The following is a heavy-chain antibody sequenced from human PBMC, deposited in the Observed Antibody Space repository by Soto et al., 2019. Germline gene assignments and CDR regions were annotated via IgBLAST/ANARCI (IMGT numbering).Heavy chain of an antibody. V-gene: IGHV3-15*07. CDR2: IKSKTDGGTT. CDR3: NTGGSAVAYYYDSGGLRGGSYYYGMDV. Sequence: EVQLVESGGGLVKPGGSLRLSCAASGFTFSNAWMNWVRQAPGKGLEWVGRIKSKTDGGTTDYAAPVKGRFTISRDDSKNALYLQMNSLKTEGAAVYYCNTGGSAVAYYYDSGGLRGGSYYYGMDVWGQGTTVTVSS. D-gene: IGHD3-22*01. CDR1: GFTFSNAW. J-gene: IGHJ6*02.